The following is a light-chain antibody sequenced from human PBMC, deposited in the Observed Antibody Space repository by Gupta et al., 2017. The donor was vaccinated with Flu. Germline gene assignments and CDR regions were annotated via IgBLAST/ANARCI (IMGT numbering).Light chain of an antibody. CDR2: DVT. V-gene: IGLV2-11*01. CDR3: CSYAGSYAGNYYL. Sequence: LTQPRSVSGSPRQSVTISCTGTSSDVGGYDYVSWYQQHPGKVPKIMIYDVTKRPSGVPDRFSGAKSGHTAFLTVSGLQAEDDADYYCCSYAGSYAGNYYLFG. CDR1: SSDVGGYDY. J-gene: IGLJ2*01.